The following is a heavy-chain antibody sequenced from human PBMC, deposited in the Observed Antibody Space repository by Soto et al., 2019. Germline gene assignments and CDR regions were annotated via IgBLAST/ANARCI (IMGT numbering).Heavy chain of an antibody. CDR2: TYYRSKWYN. Sequence: PSQTLSLTCAISGDSVSSSSAAWNWIRQSPSRGLEWLGRTYYRSKWYNDYAVSVKSRITINPDTSKNQFSLQLNSVTPEDTAVYYCARDPTELLRTEFDYWGQGTLVTVSS. V-gene: IGHV6-1*01. CDR1: GDSVSSSSAA. D-gene: IGHD1-26*01. J-gene: IGHJ4*02. CDR3: ARDPTELLRTEFDY.